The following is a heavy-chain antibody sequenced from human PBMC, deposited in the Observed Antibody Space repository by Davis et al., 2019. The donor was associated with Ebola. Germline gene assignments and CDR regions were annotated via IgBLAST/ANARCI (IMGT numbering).Heavy chain of an antibody. D-gene: IGHD2/OR15-2a*01. Sequence: GESLKISCAASGFTFSSYSMNWVRQAPGKGLEWVSYISSSSSTIYYADSVKGRFTISRDNAKNSLYLQMNSLRDEDTAVYYCARTGRRPSMDYYYYGMDVWGKGTTVTVSS. J-gene: IGHJ6*04. V-gene: IGHV3-48*02. CDR3: ARTGRRPSMDYYYYGMDV. CDR1: GFTFSSYS. CDR2: ISSSSSTI.